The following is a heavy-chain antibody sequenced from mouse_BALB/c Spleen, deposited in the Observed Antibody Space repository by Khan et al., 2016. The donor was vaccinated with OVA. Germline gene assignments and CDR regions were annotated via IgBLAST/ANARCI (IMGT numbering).Heavy chain of an antibody. CDR2: INPKNGGT. CDR1: GYTFPEYT. D-gene: IGHD3-3*01. V-gene: IGHV1-18*01. Sequence: VQLKESGPELVKPGASVKISCKTSGYTFPEYTVHWVKQSLGKSLDWIGVINPKNGGTAYNQKFKGKATLTVDKSSSTAYMEFRRLTSEDSAVYSLEKDAGRYWGQGTAVTVAS. CDR3: EKDAGRY. J-gene: IGHJ4*01.